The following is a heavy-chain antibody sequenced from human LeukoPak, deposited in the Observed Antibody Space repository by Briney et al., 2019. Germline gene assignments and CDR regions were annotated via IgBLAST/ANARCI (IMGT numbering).Heavy chain of an antibody. CDR1: GFTFSSYA. D-gene: IGHD5-12*01. CDR3: ASIGPTTLVATIKNY. V-gene: IGHV3-20*04. J-gene: IGHJ4*02. Sequence: PGGSLRLSCAASGFTFSSYAMSWVRQAPGKGLEWVSGINWNGGSRVYADSVKGRFIISRDNAKNSLYLQMNSLRAEDTALYYCASIGPTTLVATIKNYWGQGTLVTVSS. CDR2: INWNGGSR.